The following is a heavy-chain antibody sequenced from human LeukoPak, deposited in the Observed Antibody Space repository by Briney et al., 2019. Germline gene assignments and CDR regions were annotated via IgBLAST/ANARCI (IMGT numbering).Heavy chain of an antibody. CDR3: ARDNPWEDY. CDR1: GFTFSDYY. D-gene: IGHD1-26*01. J-gene: IGHJ4*02. Sequence: KPGGSLRLSCAASGFTFSDYYMSWIRQAPGKGLEWVSYIGSSGSIIYYADSVKGRFTISRDNAKNSLYLQMNNLRADDTSMYYCARDNPWEDYWGQGTLVTVSS. CDR2: IGSSGSII. V-gene: IGHV3-11*04.